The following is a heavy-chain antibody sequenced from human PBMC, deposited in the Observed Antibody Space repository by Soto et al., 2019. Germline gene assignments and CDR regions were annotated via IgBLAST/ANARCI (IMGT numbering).Heavy chain of an antibody. D-gene: IGHD2-21*02. Sequence: ASVKVSCKTSGYLFTSFHMHWVRQAPGQGLEWMGIINPSSGTTTYAQKFQGRVTMTRDTSASTAYMELSSLRSEDTAVYYCARSIVVVTALDYWGQGTLVTV. V-gene: IGHV1-46*01. J-gene: IGHJ4*02. CDR1: GYLFTSFH. CDR2: INPSSGTT. CDR3: ARSIVVVTALDY.